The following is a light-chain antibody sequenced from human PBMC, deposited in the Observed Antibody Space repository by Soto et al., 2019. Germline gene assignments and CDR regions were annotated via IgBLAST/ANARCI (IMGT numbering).Light chain of an antibody. J-gene: IGKJ1*01. CDR1: RTINTY. Sequence: DVLMTESPSSLSASVVDTISVTCRASRTINTYLNWFQQKPGKAPKLLIYAASSLQSGVPSRFSGSGSGTDFTLTISSLQPEDFATYYCQQYHGYSLTFGQGTKVDIK. CDR2: AAS. V-gene: IGKV1-39*01. CDR3: QQYHGYSLT.